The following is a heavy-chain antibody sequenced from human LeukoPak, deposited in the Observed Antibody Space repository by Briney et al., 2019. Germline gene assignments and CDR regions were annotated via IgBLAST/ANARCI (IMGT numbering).Heavy chain of an antibody. V-gene: IGHV4-4*02. J-gene: IGHJ4*02. CDR3: AREIVGGFNPGAY. Sequence: SETLSLTCTVSLDSTTSNFWSWVRQPPGKGLEWIGEIHRSGSTNYNPSLQSRVTISIDRSRNQIALELSSVTAADTAVYYCAREIVGGFNPGAYWGQRTLVTVSS. CDR2: IHRSGST. D-gene: IGHD1-14*01. CDR1: LDSTTSNF.